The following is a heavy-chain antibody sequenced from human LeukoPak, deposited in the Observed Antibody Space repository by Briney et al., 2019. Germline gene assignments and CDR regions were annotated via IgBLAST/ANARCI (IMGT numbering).Heavy chain of an antibody. CDR1: GFSFNKYG. J-gene: IGHJ4*02. Sequence: GGSLPLSCPTSGFSFNKYGLHWVRQAPGKALEWVAYIRYYESDNHDGDYVKGRFTKSRDDSKNTLYLQMSSLRAEDTAVYYCAKDWDYNFWSNYDHWGQGILVTVSS. CDR3: AKDWDYNFWSNYDH. CDR2: IRYYESDN. D-gene: IGHD3-3*01. V-gene: IGHV3-30*02.